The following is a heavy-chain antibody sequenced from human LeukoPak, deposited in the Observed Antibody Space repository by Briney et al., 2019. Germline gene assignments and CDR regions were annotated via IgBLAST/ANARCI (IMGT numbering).Heavy chain of an antibody. D-gene: IGHD6-13*01. CDR1: GGSFSGYY. CDR2: INHSGST. J-gene: IGHJ4*02. Sequence: SETLSLTCAVYGGSFSGYYWSWLRQPPGKGLEWIGEINHSGSTNYNPSLKSRVTISVDTSKNQFSLKLSSVTAADTAVYYCARGSERSGGAAGITSLFDYWGQGTLVTVSS. CDR3: ARGSERSGGAAGITSLFDY. V-gene: IGHV4-34*01.